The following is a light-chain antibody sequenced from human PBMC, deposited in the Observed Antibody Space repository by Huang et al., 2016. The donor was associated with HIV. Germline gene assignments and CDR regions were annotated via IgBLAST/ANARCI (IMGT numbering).Light chain of an antibody. CDR1: QSVSSY. Sequence: EIVLTQSPATLSLSPGERATLSCRASQSVSSYLAWYQQKPGQAPRLLIYDASNRGTGSPARFSGSGSGTDFTLTISSLEPEDFAVYYCQQRSNWHSITFGQGTRLEIK. V-gene: IGKV3-11*01. CDR2: DAS. J-gene: IGKJ5*01. CDR3: QQRSNWHSIT.